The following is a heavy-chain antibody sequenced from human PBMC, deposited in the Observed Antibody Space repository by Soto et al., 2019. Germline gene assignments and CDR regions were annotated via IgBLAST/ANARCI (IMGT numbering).Heavy chain of an antibody. CDR2: VYYSGSA. D-gene: IGHD1-26*01. Sequence: QLQLLESGPGLVKPSETLSLTCTVSGGSISSNAYYWGWLRQPPGKGLEWIGSVYYSGSANYNPSRRSRLTMSVDTSKNQFSLKLISVTAADTAVYYCARRPKRGSYSWCFDYWGQGTLVTVSS. CDR1: GGSISSNAYY. V-gene: IGHV4-39*01. J-gene: IGHJ4*02. CDR3: ARRPKRGSYSWCFDY.